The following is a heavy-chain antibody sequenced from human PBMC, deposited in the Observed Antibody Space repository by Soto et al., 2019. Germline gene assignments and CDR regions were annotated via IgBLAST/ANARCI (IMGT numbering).Heavy chain of an antibody. Sequence: QVQLVQSGAEVKKPGASVKVSCKTSGYTFTSYDIHWVRQATGQGPEWMGWVNPYSGNTVYAQKFQGRIIMTRNTSMSTAYMELSSLRSEDTAVYYCARTRFGAVAGTWGQGTLVTVSS. CDR2: VNPYSGNT. CDR3: ARTRFGAVAGT. V-gene: IGHV1-8*01. D-gene: IGHD6-19*01. CDR1: GYTFTSYD. J-gene: IGHJ5*02.